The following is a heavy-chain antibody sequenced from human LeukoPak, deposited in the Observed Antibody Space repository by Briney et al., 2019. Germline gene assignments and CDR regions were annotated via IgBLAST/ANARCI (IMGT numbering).Heavy chain of an antibody. CDR1: GFTFSSYS. J-gene: IGHJ4*02. V-gene: IGHV3-21*01. CDR3: ASRDDYGDYFNY. CDR2: ISSSSSYI. D-gene: IGHD4-17*01. Sequence: GGSLRLSCAASGFTFSSYSMNWVRQAPGKGLEWVSSISSSSSYIYYADSVKGRFTISRDNSKNTLYLQMNSLRAEDTAVYYCASRDDYGDYFNYRGQGTLVTVSS.